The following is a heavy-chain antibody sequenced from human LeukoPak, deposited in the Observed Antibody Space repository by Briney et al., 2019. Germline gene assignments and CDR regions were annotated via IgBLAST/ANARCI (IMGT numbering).Heavy chain of an antibody. CDR2: INAGNHNT. V-gene: IGHV1-3*01. J-gene: IGHJ4*02. D-gene: IGHD6-13*01. CDR1: GYTFTSYY. Sequence: ASVKVSCTASGYTFTSYYMHWVRQAPGQRLEWMGWINAGNHNTKYSQKFQGRVTITRDTSASTAYMELSSLRSEDTAVYYCASTGYSSSWYGVFDYWGQGTLVTVSS. CDR3: ASTGYSSSWYGVFDY.